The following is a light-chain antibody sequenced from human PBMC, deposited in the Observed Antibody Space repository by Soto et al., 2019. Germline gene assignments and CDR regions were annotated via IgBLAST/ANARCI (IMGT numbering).Light chain of an antibody. J-gene: IGKJ5*01. V-gene: IGKV3-15*01. CDR3: QQYDVSPIT. CDR2: RTS. Sequence: EIVMTQKAAKLAVSGGERDTVCCRASQSISSNLAWYQQKPGQAPRLLMFRTSSRATGFPARFICSGSGTDFTLTITSLEPEDFAVYFCQQYDVSPITFGLGTRLEIK. CDR1: QSISSN.